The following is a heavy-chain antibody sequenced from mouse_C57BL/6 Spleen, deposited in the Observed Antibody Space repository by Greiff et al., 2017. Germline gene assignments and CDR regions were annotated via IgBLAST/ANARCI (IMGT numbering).Heavy chain of an antibody. CDR2: INPGSGGT. CDR1: GYAFTNYL. V-gene: IGHV1-54*01. Sequence: VQLQQSGAELVRPGTSVKVSCKASGYAFTNYLIEWVKQRPGQGLEWIGEINPGSGGTNYNEKFKGKATLTADKSSSTAYMQLSSLTSEDSAVXVCARELWDYFDDWGKGTTLTVSS. CDR3: ARELWDYFDD. J-gene: IGHJ2*01.